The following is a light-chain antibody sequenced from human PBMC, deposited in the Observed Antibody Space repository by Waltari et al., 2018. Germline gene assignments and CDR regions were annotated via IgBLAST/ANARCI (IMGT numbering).Light chain of an antibody. V-gene: IGLV3-19*01. J-gene: IGLJ2*01. CDR1: SLRTYY. Sequence: SSEVTQDPVVSVALGQTVRITCQGDSLRTYYPSWYQQKPGHAPLGVIYGKNNRPPGIPSRLSGSSSGNTASLTITGTQAEDEADYYCQSRDSSGNQVIFGGGTKVTVL. CDR2: GKN. CDR3: QSRDSSGNQVI.